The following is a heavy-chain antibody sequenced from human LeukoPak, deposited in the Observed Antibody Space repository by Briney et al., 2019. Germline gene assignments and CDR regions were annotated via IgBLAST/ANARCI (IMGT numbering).Heavy chain of an antibody. V-gene: IGHV4-38-2*02. Sequence: SETLSLTCTVSGYSICSGYYWGWIWQPPGKRLEWIGSIYHSGSTYYNPSLKSRVTISVDTSKNQFSLKLSSVTAADTAVYYCARVLGLRLGELSSPADYWGQGTLVTVSS. CDR3: ARVLGLRLGELSSPADY. D-gene: IGHD3-16*02. CDR2: IYHSGST. J-gene: IGHJ4*02. CDR1: GYSICSGYY.